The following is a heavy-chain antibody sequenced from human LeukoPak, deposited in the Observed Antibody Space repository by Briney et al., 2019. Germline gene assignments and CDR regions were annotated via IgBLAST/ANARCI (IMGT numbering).Heavy chain of an antibody. D-gene: IGHD3-22*01. CDR3: ARGDYYDSSGYYYEAY. J-gene: IGHJ4*02. Sequence: GGSLRLSCAASGFTFSSYSMNWVRQAPGKGLEWVSSTSTTSSYIYYADSVKGRFTISRDNAKNSLYLQMNSLRAEDTAVYYCARGDYYDSSGYYYEAYWGQGTLVTASS. V-gene: IGHV3-21*01. CDR2: TSTTSSYI. CDR1: GFTFSSYS.